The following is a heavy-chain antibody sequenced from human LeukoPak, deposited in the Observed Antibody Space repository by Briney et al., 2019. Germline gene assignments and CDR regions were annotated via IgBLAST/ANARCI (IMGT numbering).Heavy chain of an antibody. Sequence: PGGSLRLSCAASGFTFSSYSMSWVRQAPGKGLEWVANIKQDGSEKYYVDSVKGRFTISRDNAKNSLYLQMNSLRAEDTAVYYCASSRFGELLVRFDYWGQGTLVTVSS. CDR1: GFTFSSYS. CDR2: IKQDGSEK. CDR3: ASSRFGELLVRFDY. J-gene: IGHJ4*02. D-gene: IGHD3-10*01. V-gene: IGHV3-7*01.